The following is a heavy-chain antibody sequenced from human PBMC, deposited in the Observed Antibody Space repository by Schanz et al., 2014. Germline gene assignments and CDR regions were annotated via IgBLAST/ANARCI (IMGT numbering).Heavy chain of an antibody. D-gene: IGHD4-17*01. J-gene: IGHJ4*02. V-gene: IGHV3-74*03. Sequence: EVRLVESGGGLVQSGGSLRLSCAASGFTFSSYWMHWVRQAPGKGLVWVSRINSDDTTKTYADSVKGRFTISRDNAKNSLYLQMNSLRVDDTAFYFCAKVRGDQRGAFDSWGQGTLVTVSS. CDR3: AKVRGDQRGAFDS. CDR2: INSDDTTK. CDR1: GFTFSSYW.